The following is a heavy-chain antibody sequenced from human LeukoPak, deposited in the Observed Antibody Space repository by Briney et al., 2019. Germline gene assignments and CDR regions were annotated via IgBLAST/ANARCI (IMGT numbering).Heavy chain of an antibody. Sequence: GGSLRLSCAASGFTFTGHEMNWVRRAPGKGLEWISYVGTRGDIIFYAESVKGRFTISRVNAKNSLFLQMNTLRAEDTAVYYCASSMTTVTSPAYWGQGTLVTVSS. J-gene: IGHJ4*02. CDR3: ASSMTTVTSPAY. D-gene: IGHD4-17*01. CDR1: GFTFTGHE. V-gene: IGHV3-48*03. CDR2: VGTRGDII.